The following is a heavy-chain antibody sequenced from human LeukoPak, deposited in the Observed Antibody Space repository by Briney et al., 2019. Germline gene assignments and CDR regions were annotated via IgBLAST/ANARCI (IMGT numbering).Heavy chain of an antibody. V-gene: IGHV3-48*03. CDR1: GFTFSSYE. J-gene: IGHJ6*04. CDR2: ISSSGSTI. Sequence: GGSLRLSCAASGFTFSSYEMNWVRQAPGKGLEWVSYISSSGSTIYYAGSVKGRFTTSRGNAKNSLYLQMNSLRAEDTAVYYCARDSVIGDIVVVPAAPRYYYYGLDVWGKGTTVTVSS. CDR3: ARDSVIGDIVVVPAAPRYYYYGLDV. D-gene: IGHD2-2*01.